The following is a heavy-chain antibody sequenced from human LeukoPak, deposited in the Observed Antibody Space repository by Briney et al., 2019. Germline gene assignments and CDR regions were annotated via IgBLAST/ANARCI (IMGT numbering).Heavy chain of an antibody. CDR1: GFTFSSYG. D-gene: IGHD3-22*01. Sequence: GRSLRLSCAASGFTFSSYGMHWVRQAPGKGLEWVAVISYDGSNKYYADSVKGRFTISRDNSKNTLYLQMNSLRAEDTAVYYCAKDQVQNYYDSSGYYSHFDYWGQGTLDTVSS. CDR2: ISYDGSNK. V-gene: IGHV3-30*18. J-gene: IGHJ4*02. CDR3: AKDQVQNYYDSSGYYSHFDY.